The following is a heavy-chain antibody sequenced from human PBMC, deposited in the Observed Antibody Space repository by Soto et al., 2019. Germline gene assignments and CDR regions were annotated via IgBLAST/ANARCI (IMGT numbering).Heavy chain of an antibody. V-gene: IGHV5-51*01. Sequence: GESLKISCKGSGYSFTSYWIGWVRQMPGKGLEWMGIIYPGDSDTRYSPSFQGQVTISADKSISTAYLQWSSLKASDTAMYYCASTYYDSSGYWHDAFDIWGQGTMVTV. CDR2: IYPGDSDT. CDR3: ASTYYDSSGYWHDAFDI. CDR1: GYSFTSYW. J-gene: IGHJ3*02. D-gene: IGHD3-22*01.